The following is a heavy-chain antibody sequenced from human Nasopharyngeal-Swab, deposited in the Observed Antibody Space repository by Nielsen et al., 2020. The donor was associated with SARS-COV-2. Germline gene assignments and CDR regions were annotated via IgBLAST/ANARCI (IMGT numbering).Heavy chain of an antibody. D-gene: IGHD5-24*01. V-gene: IGHV1-69*02. CDR1: GYTFTNHF. Sequence: SVKVSCKASGYTFTNHFMHWVRQAPGQGLEWMGRIIPILGIANYAQKFQGRVTITADKSTSTAYMELSSLRSEDTAVYYCARYRDGYSYGMDVWGQGTTVTVSS. CDR2: IIPILGIA. CDR3: ARYRDGYSYGMDV. J-gene: IGHJ6*02.